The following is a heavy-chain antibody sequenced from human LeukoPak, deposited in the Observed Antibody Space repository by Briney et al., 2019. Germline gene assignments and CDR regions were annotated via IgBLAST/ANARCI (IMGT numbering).Heavy chain of an antibody. CDR2: IHDSGST. CDR1: GGSISSGDYH. CDR3: ARGFGAGNYYYGWFDP. J-gene: IGHJ5*02. Sequence: PSQTLSLTCTVAGGSISSGDYHWNWIRQPPGEGLEWLGFIHDSGSTYYNPSLKSRIIISRDVSKKQFSLELSSVTAADTAVYYCARGFGAGNYYYGWFDPWGQGTLVTVSS. D-gene: IGHD3-10*01. V-gene: IGHV4-30-4*01.